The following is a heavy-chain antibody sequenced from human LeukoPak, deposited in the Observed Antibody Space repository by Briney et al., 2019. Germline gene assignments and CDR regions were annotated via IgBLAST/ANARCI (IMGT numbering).Heavy chain of an antibody. CDR3: ARNKGMYYYDREAFDY. CDR2: ISAYNGNT. CDR1: GYTFTSYG. Sequence: GASVKVSCKASGYTFTSYGISWVRQAPGQGLEWMGWISAYNGNTNYAQKFQGRVTMTRDTSTSTVYMELSSLRSEDTAVYYCARNKGMYYYDREAFDYWGQGTLVTVSS. D-gene: IGHD3-22*01. J-gene: IGHJ4*02. V-gene: IGHV1-18*01.